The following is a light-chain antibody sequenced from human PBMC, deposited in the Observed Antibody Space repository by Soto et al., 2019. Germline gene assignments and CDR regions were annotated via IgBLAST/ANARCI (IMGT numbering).Light chain of an antibody. Sequence: EIVLTQSPGTLSLSPGERATLSCRASQSVSSNYLAWYQQKPGQAPRLLIYGASSRATGIPDRFSGSGSATDFTLPISRLEPEDFAVYYCQQYGSSLTWTFGQGTKVEIK. CDR2: GAS. CDR3: QQYGSSLTWT. CDR1: QSVSSNY. J-gene: IGKJ1*01. V-gene: IGKV3-20*01.